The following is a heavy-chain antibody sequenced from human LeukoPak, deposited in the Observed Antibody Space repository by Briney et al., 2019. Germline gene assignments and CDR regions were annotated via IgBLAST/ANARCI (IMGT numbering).Heavy chain of an antibody. V-gene: IGHV4-34*01. CDR2: INHSGST. Sequence: SETLSLTCAVYGGSFSGYYWSWIRQPPGKGLEWIGEINHSGSTNYNPSLKSRVTIPVDTSKNQFSLKLSSVTAADTAVYYCARTGWDIVLTPRLQYYFDYWGQGTLVTVSS. CDR1: GGSFSGYY. CDR3: ARTGWDIVLTPRLQYYFDY. J-gene: IGHJ4*02. D-gene: IGHD2-8*01.